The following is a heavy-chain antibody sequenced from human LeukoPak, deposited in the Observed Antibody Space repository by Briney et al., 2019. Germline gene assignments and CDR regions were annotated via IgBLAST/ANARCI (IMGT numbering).Heavy chain of an antibody. Sequence: SQTLSLTCTVSGGSISSGGYYWSWLRQHPGKGLEWIGYIYYSGSTYYNPSLKSRVTISVDTSKNQFSLKLSSVTAADTAVYYCARDCSSTSCYLDYWGQGTLVTVSS. CDR1: GGSISSGGYY. CDR2: IYYSGST. D-gene: IGHD2-2*01. CDR3: ARDCSSTSCYLDY. V-gene: IGHV4-31*03. J-gene: IGHJ4*02.